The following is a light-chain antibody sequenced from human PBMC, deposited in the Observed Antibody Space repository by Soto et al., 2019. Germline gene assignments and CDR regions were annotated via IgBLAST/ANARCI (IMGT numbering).Light chain of an antibody. CDR2: EVS. CDR1: SSDVGGYNY. V-gene: IGLV2-14*01. Sequence: QSALTQPASVSGSPGQSISVSCTGTSSDVGGYNYVSWYQYHPDKAPKLIIYEVSNRPSGVSNRFSGSKSGNTASLTISSLQAEDEADYYCSAYTSRSTLVFGGGTKLTVL. CDR3: SAYTSRSTLV. J-gene: IGLJ2*01.